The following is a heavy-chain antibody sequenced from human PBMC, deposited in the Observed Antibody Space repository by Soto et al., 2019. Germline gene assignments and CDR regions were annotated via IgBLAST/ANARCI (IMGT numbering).Heavy chain of an antibody. D-gene: IGHD3-22*01. CDR2: ISAGGGRT. CDR1: GFTFSSYA. J-gene: IGHJ4*02. Sequence: GGSLRLSWAASGFTFSSYAMGWVHQAPGKGLELVSTISAGGGRTYYADSVKGRFTISRDNSKNTLYLQMNSLRAEDTAVYYCTKGYYYDTCGYFDSWGQGT. V-gene: IGHV3-23*01. CDR3: TKGYYYDTCGYFDS.